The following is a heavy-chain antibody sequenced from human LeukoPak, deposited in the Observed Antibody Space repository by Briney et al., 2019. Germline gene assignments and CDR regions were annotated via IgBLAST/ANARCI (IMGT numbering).Heavy chain of an antibody. CDR2: IKQDGSEK. J-gene: IGHJ5*02. CDR3: AGQSRLGYCSGGSCYSQPFDP. V-gene: IGHV3-7*01. CDR1: GFTFSSYW. D-gene: IGHD2-15*01. Sequence: GGSLRLSCAASGFTFSSYWMSWVRQAPGKGLEWVANIKQDGSEKYYVDSVKGRFTISRDNAKNSLYLQMNSLRAEDTAVYYCAGQSRLGYCSGGSCYSQPFDPWGQGTLVTVSS.